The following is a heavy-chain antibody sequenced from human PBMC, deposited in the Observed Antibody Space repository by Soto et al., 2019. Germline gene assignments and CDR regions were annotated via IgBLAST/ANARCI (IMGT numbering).Heavy chain of an antibody. D-gene: IGHD2-2*01. CDR3: ARQGGDCSSTSCYDNWFDP. CDR1: DSANSSYY. CDR2: IYYSGST. V-gene: IGHV4-59*08. J-gene: IGHJ5*02. Sequence: SGTLCNTCTVADSANSSYYCSWIRQPPGKGLEWIGYIYYSGSTNYNPSLKSRVTISVDTSKNQFSLKLSSVTAADTAVYYCARQGGDCSSTSCYDNWFDPWGQGTLDTVSS.